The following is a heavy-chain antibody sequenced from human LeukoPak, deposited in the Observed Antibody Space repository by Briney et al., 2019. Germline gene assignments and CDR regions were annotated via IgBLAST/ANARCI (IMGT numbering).Heavy chain of an antibody. CDR3: AKATYNWNHHLDY. D-gene: IGHD1-20*01. J-gene: IGHJ4*02. V-gene: IGHV3-30*18. CDR1: GFTFSSYG. CDR2: ISYDGSNK. Sequence: PGGSLRLSCAASGFTFSSYGMHWVRQAPGKGLEWVAVISYDGSNKYCADSVKGRFTISRDNSKNTLYLQVNSLRAEDTAVYYCAKATYNWNHHLDYWGQGTLVTVSS.